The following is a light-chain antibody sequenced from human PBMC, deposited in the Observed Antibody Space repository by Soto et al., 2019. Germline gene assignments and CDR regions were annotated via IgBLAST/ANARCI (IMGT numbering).Light chain of an antibody. CDR3: QQYNSYPWT. J-gene: IGKJ1*01. CDR2: KAS. CDR1: QSISTW. V-gene: IGKV1-5*03. Sequence: DIQMTQSPSTLSASIEDRVTITCRASQSISTWLAWYQQKPGKAPKLLIYKASSLQTGVPSRFSGSGSGTEFTLTIRSLQADDFATYYCQQYNSYPWTLGQGTKVEIK.